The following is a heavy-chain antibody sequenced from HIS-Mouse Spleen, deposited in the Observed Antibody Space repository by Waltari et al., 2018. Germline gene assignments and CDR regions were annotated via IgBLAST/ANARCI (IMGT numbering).Heavy chain of an antibody. CDR1: GGSISSSSYY. CDR3: AREIPYSSSWYDWYFDL. CDR2: IYYSGST. D-gene: IGHD6-13*01. J-gene: IGHJ2*01. Sequence: QLQLQESGPGLVKPSETLSLTCTVSGGSISSSSYYWGWIRQPPGKGLEWIGSIYYSGSTYYNPCRKSRVTRSVDTSKNQFSLKLSSVTAADTAVYYCAREIPYSSSWYDWYFDLWGRGTLVTVSS. V-gene: IGHV4-39*07.